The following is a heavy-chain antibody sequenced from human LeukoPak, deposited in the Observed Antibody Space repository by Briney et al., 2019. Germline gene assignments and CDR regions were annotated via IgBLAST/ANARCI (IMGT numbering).Heavy chain of an antibody. V-gene: IGHV3-23*01. CDR2: ISGSGGST. CDR1: GFTFSTYI. Sequence: PGGSLRLSCAASGFTFSTYIMNWVRQAPGKGLEWVSAISGSGGSTDYADSVKGRFTISRDNSKNTLYLQMNSLRAEDTAVYYCAKGMTTVTSGMDVWGQGTTVTVSS. D-gene: IGHD4-17*01. CDR3: AKGMTTVTSGMDV. J-gene: IGHJ6*02.